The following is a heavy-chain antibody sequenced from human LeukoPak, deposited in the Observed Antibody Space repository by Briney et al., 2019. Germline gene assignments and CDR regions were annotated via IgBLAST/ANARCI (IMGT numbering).Heavy chain of an antibody. Sequence: GRSLRLSCAASGFTFSSYSMNWVRQAPGKGLEWVSSISSSSSYIYYADSVKGRFTISRDNAKNSLYLQMNSLRAEDTAVYYCARDDRIAAVLYGMDVWGQGTTVTVSS. J-gene: IGHJ6*02. D-gene: IGHD6-13*01. CDR2: ISSSSSYI. V-gene: IGHV3-21*01. CDR1: GFTFSSYS. CDR3: ARDDRIAAVLYGMDV.